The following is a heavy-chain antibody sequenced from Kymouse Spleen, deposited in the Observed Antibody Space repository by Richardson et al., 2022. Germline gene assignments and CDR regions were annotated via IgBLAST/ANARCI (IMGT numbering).Heavy chain of an antibody. CDR2: IRSKANSYAT. V-gene: IGHV3-73*02. CDR1: GFTFSGSA. J-gene: IGHJ5*02. CDR3: TRPVNWGWFDP. Sequence: EVQLVESGGGLVQPGGSLKLSCAASGFTFSGSAMHWVRQASGKGLEWVGRIRSKANSYATAYAASVKGRFTISRDDSKNTAYLQMNSLKTEDTAVYYCTRPVNWGWFDPWGQGTLVTVSS. D-gene: IGHD7-27*02.